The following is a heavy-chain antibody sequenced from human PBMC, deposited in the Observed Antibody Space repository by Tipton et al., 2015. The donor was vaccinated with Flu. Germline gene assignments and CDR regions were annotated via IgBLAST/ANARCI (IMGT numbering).Heavy chain of an antibody. D-gene: IGHD1-14*01. Sequence: TLSLTCAVYGGSFSGYYWSWIRQPPGKGLEWIGEINHSGSTNYNPSLKSRVTISVDTSKNQFSLKLSSVTAADTAVYYCARVRGFPEDAFDIWGQGTMVTVSS. V-gene: IGHV4-34*01. J-gene: IGHJ3*02. CDR1: GGSFSGYY. CDR3: ARVRGFPEDAFDI. CDR2: INHSGST.